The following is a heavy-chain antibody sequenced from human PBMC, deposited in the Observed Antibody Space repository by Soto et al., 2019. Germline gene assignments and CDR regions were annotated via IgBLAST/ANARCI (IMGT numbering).Heavy chain of an antibody. CDR3: AHRVLRTVFGLVTTTAIYFDF. V-gene: IGHV2-5*02. J-gene: IGHJ4*02. D-gene: IGHD3-3*01. CDR1: GFSLTTRGAG. Sequence: QITLNESGPTQVKPRQTLTLTCTFSGFSLTTRGAGVGWIRQSPRKAPEWLALIYWDDDKRYSPSLKSRLTITKDTSKNQVVLTLADLDPADTATYYCAHRVLRTVFGLVTTTAIYFDFWGQGTPVAVSS. CDR2: IYWDDDK.